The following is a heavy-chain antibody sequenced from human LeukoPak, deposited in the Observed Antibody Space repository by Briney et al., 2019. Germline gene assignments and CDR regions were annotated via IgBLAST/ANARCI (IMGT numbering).Heavy chain of an antibody. V-gene: IGHV3-7*01. Sequence: PGGSLRLSCAASGFTFSSYWMSWVRQAPGKGLEWVANVKQDGREKYYVDSVKGRFTISRDNAKNSLYLQMNSLRTEDTAVYYCARGLPNYYGMDVWGQGTTVTVSS. J-gene: IGHJ6*02. CDR1: GFTFSSYW. CDR3: ARGLPNYYGMDV. CDR2: VKQDGREK.